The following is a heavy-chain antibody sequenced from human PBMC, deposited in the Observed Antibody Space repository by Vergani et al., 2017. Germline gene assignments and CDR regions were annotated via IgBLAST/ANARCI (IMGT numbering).Heavy chain of an antibody. CDR2: INHSGST. J-gene: IGHJ4*02. CDR3: ALAHPFRGLYFDY. V-gene: IGHV4-34*01. Sequence: QVQLQQWGAGLLKPSETLSLTCAVYGGSFSGYYWSWIRQPPGKGLEWIGEINHSGSTNYNPSLKRRVTISVDTSKNQFSLKLSSVTAADTAVYYCALAHPFRGLYFDYWGQGTLVTVSS. D-gene: IGHD3-3*02. CDR1: GGSFSGYY.